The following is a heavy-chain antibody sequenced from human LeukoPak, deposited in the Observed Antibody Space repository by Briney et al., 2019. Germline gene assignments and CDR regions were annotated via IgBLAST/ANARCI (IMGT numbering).Heavy chain of an antibody. V-gene: IGHV3-73*01. CDR2: IRIKANSYAT. CDR1: GFTFSSYG. Sequence: SGGSLRLSCAASGFTFSSYGMHWVRQASGKGLEWVGRIRIKANSYATVYSASVKGRFTISRDDSKNTAYLQMNSLKTEDTAVYCGNYRQIGDGFDVWGHGTMVTVSS. CDR3: NYRQIGDGFDV. D-gene: IGHD4-11*01. J-gene: IGHJ3*01.